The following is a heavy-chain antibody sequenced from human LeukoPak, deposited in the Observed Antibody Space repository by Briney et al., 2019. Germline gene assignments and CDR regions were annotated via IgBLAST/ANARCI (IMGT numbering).Heavy chain of an antibody. CDR3: ARSTAFYYGDAFDI. D-gene: IGHD3-10*01. J-gene: IGHJ3*02. CDR2: IIPIFGTA. CDR1: GGTFSSYA. V-gene: IGHV1-69*06. Sequence: ASVKVSCKASGGTFSSYAISWVRQAPGQGLEWMGGIIPIFGTANYAQKFQGRVTITADKSTSTAYMELSSLRSEDTAVYYCARSTAFYYGDAFDIWGQGTMVTVSS.